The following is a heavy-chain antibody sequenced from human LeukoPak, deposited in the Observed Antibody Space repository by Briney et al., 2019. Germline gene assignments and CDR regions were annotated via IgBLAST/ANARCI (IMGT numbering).Heavy chain of an antibody. V-gene: IGHV4-59*01. J-gene: IGHJ4*02. CDR1: GGSISTYS. Sequence: SETLSLTCTVSGGSISTYSWSWIQQPPGKGLEWIGYIYYSGNTNYNPSLKSRVTISVDTSKNQFSLKLRSVTAADTAVYYCARVRLVGYDILTGYYSFDYWGQGTLVTVSS. D-gene: IGHD3-9*01. CDR3: ARVRLVGYDILTGYYSFDY. CDR2: IYYSGNT.